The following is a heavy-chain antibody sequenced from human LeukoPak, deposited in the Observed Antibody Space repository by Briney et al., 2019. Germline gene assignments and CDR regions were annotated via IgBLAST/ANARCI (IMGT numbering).Heavy chain of an antibody. D-gene: IGHD6-6*01. CDR3: AARYSSSSVGY. J-gene: IGHJ4*02. Sequence: PGGSLRLSCAASGFTFSDYYVSWIRQAPGKGLEWVSYISSSGSTIYYADSVKGRFTISRDNAKNSLYLQMNSLRAEDMAVYYCAARYSSSSVGYWGQGTLVTVSS. CDR2: ISSSGSTI. CDR1: GFTFSDYY. V-gene: IGHV3-11*04.